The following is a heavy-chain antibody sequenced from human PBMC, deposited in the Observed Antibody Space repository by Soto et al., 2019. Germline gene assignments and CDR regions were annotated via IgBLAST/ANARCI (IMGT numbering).Heavy chain of an antibody. V-gene: IGHV4-4*07. Sequence: SESLSLTCTVSGASMNSYHWSWIRQPAGKGLEWIGHIHSSGSTNYNPSLKSRVTMSVDTSKNQFSLRLMSLTAADTAVYYCARDQGVAASGITWFDPWGQGSLVTVSS. J-gene: IGHJ5*02. CDR1: GASMNSYH. D-gene: IGHD6-13*01. CDR2: IHSSGST. CDR3: ARDQGVAASGITWFDP.